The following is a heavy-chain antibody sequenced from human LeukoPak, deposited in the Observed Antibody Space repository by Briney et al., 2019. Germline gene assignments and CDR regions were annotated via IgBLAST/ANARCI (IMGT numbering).Heavy chain of an antibody. Sequence: SETLSLTCTVSGGSVSSYYWNWVRQPPGKGLEWIGYIAYNGNTNYSPSLKSRVTMSVDTSKNQFSLNLSSVTAADTAVYYCARENDFWSGDYTDYFDPWGQGTLVTVSS. V-gene: IGHV4-59*02. CDR1: GGSVSSYY. CDR3: ARENDFWSGDYTDYFDP. D-gene: IGHD3-3*01. CDR2: IAYNGNT. J-gene: IGHJ5*02.